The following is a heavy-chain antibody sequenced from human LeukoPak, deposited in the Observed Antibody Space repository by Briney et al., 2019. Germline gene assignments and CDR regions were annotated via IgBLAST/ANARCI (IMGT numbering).Heavy chain of an antibody. J-gene: IGHJ4*02. CDR1: GFTFSSYG. Sequence: PGRPLRLSCAASGFTFSSYGMHWVRQAPGKGLEWVAVISYDGSNKYYADSVKGRFTISRDNSKNTLYLQMNSLRAEDTAVYYCAKDEGDGYNLAYWGQGTLVTVSS. CDR2: ISYDGSNK. CDR3: AKDEGDGYNLAY. V-gene: IGHV3-30*18. D-gene: IGHD5-24*01.